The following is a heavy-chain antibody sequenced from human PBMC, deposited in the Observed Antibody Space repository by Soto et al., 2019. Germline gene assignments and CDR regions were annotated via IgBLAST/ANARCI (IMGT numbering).Heavy chain of an antibody. J-gene: IGHJ6*02. D-gene: IGHD3-16*01. V-gene: IGHV1-18*01. CDR3: VMMDNYVTHTPQDV. Sequence: QVQLVQSGDEVKKPGASVKVSCKASGYIFVNYGIAWVRQAPGQGLEWMGWISPYTGNTHSATKVQGRLTMTTDTXXSTAYMDLGSLTSDDAAVYYCVMMDNYVTHTPQDVWGQGTTVTVSS. CDR2: ISPYTGNT. CDR1: GYIFVNYG.